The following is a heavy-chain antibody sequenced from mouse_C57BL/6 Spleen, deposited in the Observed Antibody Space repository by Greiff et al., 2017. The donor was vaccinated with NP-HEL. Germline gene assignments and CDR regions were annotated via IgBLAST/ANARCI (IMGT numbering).Heavy chain of an antibody. Sequence: VQLQQPGAELVMPGASVKLSCKASGYTFTSYWMHWVKQRPGQGLEWIGEIDPSDSYTNYNQKFKGKSTLTVDKSSSTAYMQLSSLTSEDSAVYYCARSPYGNYFDYWGQGTTLTVSS. V-gene: IGHV1-69*01. J-gene: IGHJ2*01. CDR2: IDPSDSYT. D-gene: IGHD2-1*01. CDR3: ARSPYGNYFDY. CDR1: GYTFTSYW.